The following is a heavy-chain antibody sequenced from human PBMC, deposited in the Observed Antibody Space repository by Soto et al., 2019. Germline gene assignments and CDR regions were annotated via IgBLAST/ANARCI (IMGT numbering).Heavy chain of an antibody. Sequence: GGSLRLSCAASGFTFSSYAMHWVRQAPGKGLEWVAVISYDGSNKYYADSVKGRFTISRDNSKNTLYLQMNSLRAEDTAVYYCASSGWYSNFDYWGQGTLVTAPQ. J-gene: IGHJ4*02. V-gene: IGHV3-30-3*01. CDR2: ISYDGSNK. D-gene: IGHD6-19*01. CDR3: ASSGWYSNFDY. CDR1: GFTFSSYA.